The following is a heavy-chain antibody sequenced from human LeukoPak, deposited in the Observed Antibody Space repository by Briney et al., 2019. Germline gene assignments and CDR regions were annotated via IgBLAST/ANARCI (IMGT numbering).Heavy chain of an antibody. D-gene: IGHD1-26*01. J-gene: IGHJ4*02. CDR2: IYYSGST. CDR1: GGSISSYY. Sequence: SETLSLTCTVSGGSISSYYWSWIRQPPGKGLEWIGYIYYSGSTNYNPSLKSRVNISIDESKNHLYLNLASVTAADTAVYYCSRESGPFCPFGHWGQGTLVAVTS. CDR3: SRESGPFCPFGH. V-gene: IGHV4-59*12.